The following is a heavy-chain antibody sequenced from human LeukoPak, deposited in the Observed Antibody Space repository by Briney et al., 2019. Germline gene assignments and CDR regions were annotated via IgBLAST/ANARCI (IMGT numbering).Heavy chain of an antibody. D-gene: IGHD3-16*02. CDR2: INHSGSI. Sequence: SETLSLTCAVYGGSFSGYYWSWIRQPPGKGLEWIGEINHSGSINYNPSLKSRVTISVDTSKNQFSLKLSSVTAADTAVYYCARGIVFDYWGQGTLVTVSS. CDR1: GGSFSGYY. CDR3: ARGIVFDY. J-gene: IGHJ4*02. V-gene: IGHV4-34*01.